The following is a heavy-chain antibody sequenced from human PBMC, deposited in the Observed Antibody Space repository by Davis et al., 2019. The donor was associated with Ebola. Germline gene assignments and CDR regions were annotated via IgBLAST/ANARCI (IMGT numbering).Heavy chain of an antibody. J-gene: IGHJ6*02. Sequence: SETLSLTCAVSGGSISSSNWWSWVRQPPGKGLEWIGEINHSGSTNYNPSLKSRVTISVDTSKNQFSLKLSSVTAADTAVYYCARGDWLYYYGMDVWGQGTTVTVSS. CDR1: GGSISSSNW. CDR3: ARGDWLYYYGMDV. V-gene: IGHV4-4*02. D-gene: IGHD2-21*01. CDR2: INHSGST.